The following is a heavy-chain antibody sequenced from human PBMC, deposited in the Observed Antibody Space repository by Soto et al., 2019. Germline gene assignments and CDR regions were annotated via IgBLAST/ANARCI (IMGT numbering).Heavy chain of an antibody. J-gene: IGHJ4*02. CDR3: ASRSPHWSGPFDY. CDR1: GGSISSGDYY. CDR2: IYYSGST. Sequence: SETLSLTCTVSGGSISSGDYYWSWIRQPPGKGLEWIGYIYYSGSTYYNPSLKSRVTISVDTSKNQFSLKLSSVTAADTAVYYCASRSPHWSGPFDYWGQGTLVTVSS. D-gene: IGHD3-3*01. V-gene: IGHV4-30-4*01.